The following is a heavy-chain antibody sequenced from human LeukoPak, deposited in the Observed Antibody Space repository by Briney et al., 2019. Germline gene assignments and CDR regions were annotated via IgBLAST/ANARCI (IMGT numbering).Heavy chain of an antibody. CDR2: IYYNGNT. D-gene: IGHD4-17*01. Sequence: SETLSLTCAVYGGSFSAYYCSWIRQPPGKGLEWIGSIYYNGNTYYNPSLKSRVTMSVDTSNMQFSLRLNSVTAADTAVYYCARQIYPGSNGDWAFDYWGQGTLVTVSS. J-gene: IGHJ4*02. CDR3: ARQIYPGSNGDWAFDY. CDR1: GGSFSAYY. V-gene: IGHV4-34*01.